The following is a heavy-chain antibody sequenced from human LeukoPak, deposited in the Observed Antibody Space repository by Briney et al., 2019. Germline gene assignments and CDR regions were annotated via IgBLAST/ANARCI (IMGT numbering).Heavy chain of an antibody. V-gene: IGHV1-69*04. CDR3: ARVITMVRGGSPFDY. CDR2: IIPILGLT. CDR1: GDTFSNSG. D-gene: IGHD3-10*01. J-gene: IGHJ4*02. Sequence: GASVKVSCKASGDTFSNSGLSWLRQAPGHEFEWIGRIIPILGLTNYAQRFQGRVAITADRSTNTAYMDLTSLRSDDTGVYYCARVITMVRGGSPFDYWGQGTLVTVSS.